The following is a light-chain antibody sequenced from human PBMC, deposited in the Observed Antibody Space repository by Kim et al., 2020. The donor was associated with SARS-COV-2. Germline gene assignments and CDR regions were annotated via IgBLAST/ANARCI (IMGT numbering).Light chain of an antibody. CDR1: QSIRSSY. J-gene: IGKJ5*01. Sequence: EIVLTQSPGTLSLSPGESATLSCRASQSIRSSYLAWYQQKPDQAPRLLIYGASSRATGIPDRFSGSGSGTDFTLTISRLEPDDFAVYHCQQYGDPLTFGQGTRLEIK. CDR3: QQYGDPLT. CDR2: GAS. V-gene: IGKV3-20*01.